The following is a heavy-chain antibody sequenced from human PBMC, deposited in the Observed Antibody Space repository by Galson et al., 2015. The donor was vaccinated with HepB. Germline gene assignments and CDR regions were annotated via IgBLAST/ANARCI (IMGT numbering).Heavy chain of an antibody. CDR1: GGTFSSYA. V-gene: IGHV1-69*13. J-gene: IGHJ6*03. CDR3: ARDHGNGSGSYYRGRSYYYYYMDV. D-gene: IGHD3-10*01. Sequence: SVKVSCKASGGTFSSYAISWVRQAPGQGLEWMGGIIPIFGTANYAQKFQGRVTITADESTSTAYMELSSLRSEDTAVYYCARDHGNGSGSYYRGRSYYYYYMDVWGKGTTVTVSS. CDR2: IIPIFGTA.